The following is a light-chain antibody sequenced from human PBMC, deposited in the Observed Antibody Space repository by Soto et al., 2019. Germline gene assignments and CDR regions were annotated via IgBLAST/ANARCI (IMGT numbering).Light chain of an antibody. CDR2: DVS. Sequence: QSALTQPASVSGSPGQSITISCTGTGSDVGAYEYVSWYQQHPGKVPKLMIYDVSNRPSGVSNRFSGSKSGNTASLNISGLQAEDEADYYCSSYTSSNNVIFGGGTKLTVL. CDR3: SSYTSSNNVI. J-gene: IGLJ2*01. V-gene: IGLV2-14*01. CDR1: GSDVGAYEY.